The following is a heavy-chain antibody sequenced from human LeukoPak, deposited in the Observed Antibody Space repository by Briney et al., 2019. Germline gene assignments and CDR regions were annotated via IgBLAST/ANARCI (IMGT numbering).Heavy chain of an antibody. V-gene: IGHV3-23*01. J-gene: IGHJ4*02. CDR3: AKVWVVGATCDY. D-gene: IGHD1-26*01. Sequence: TGGSLRLSCAASGFIFSDNYMSWVRQAPGKGLEWVSAISGSGGSTYYADSVKGRFTISRDNSKNTLYLQMNSLRAEDTAVYYCAKVWVVGATCDYWGQGTLVTVSS. CDR1: GFIFSDNY. CDR2: ISGSGGST.